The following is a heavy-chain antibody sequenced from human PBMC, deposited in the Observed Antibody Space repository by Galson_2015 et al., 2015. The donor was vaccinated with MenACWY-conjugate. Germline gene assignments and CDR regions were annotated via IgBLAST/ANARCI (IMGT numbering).Heavy chain of an antibody. V-gene: IGHV3-30*04. J-gene: IGHJ4*02. Sequence: SLRLSCAASGFTFSSYAMHWVRQAPGKGLEWVAVISYDGSNKYYADSVKGRFTISRDDSKNTLYLQMNSLRAEDTAVYYCARDSGSYLLSWNLYWGQGTLVTVSS. CDR3: ARDSGSYLLSWNLY. D-gene: IGHD1-26*01. CDR1: GFTFSSYA. CDR2: ISYDGSNK.